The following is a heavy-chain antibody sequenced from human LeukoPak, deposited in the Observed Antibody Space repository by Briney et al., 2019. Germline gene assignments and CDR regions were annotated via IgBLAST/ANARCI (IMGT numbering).Heavy chain of an antibody. J-gene: IGHJ4*02. D-gene: IGHD6-19*01. CDR2: ISSSGSTI. CDR3: ARDAPSVAVAAFAELFDY. CDR1: GFTFSSYE. Sequence: PGGSLRLSCAASGFTFSSYEMNWVRQAPGKGLEWVSYISSSGSTIYYADSVNGRFTISRDNAKNSLYLQMNSLRAEDTAVYYCARDAPSVAVAAFAELFDYWGQGTLVTVSS. V-gene: IGHV3-48*03.